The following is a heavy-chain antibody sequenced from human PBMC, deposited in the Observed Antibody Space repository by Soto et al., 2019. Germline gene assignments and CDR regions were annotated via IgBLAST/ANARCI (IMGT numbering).Heavy chain of an antibody. D-gene: IGHD3-16*01. CDR1: GFTFSSYS. J-gene: IGHJ3*01. V-gene: IGHV3-48*02. CDR2: ISGSSATI. Sequence: EVQLVESGGGLVQPGGSLRLSCAASGFTFSSYSMNWVRQAPGKGVEWLSYISGSSATIYYADSVKGRFTISRDNAKNSLYLQMNRLRDEDTAVYYCARTLGAYPKPSDAFDVWGQGTMVTVSS. CDR3: ARTLGAYPKPSDAFDV.